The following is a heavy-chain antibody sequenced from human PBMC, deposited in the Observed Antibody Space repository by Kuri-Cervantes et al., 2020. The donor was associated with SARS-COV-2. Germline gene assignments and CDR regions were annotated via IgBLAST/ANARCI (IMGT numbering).Heavy chain of an antibody. J-gene: IGHJ4*02. CDR1: GFNFSRTD. V-gene: IGHV3-33*08. Sequence: GESLKISCVASGFNFSRTDMHWVRQAPGKGLEWVAVIWYDGSNKYYADSVKGRFTISRDNSKNTLYLQMNSLRAEDTAVYYCARDRYYDSSGPMIDYWGQGTLVTVSS. CDR3: ARDRYYDSSGPMIDY. CDR2: IWYDGSNK. D-gene: IGHD3-22*01.